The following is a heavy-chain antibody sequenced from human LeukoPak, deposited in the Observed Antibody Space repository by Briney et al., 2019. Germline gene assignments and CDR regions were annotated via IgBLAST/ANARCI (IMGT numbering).Heavy chain of an antibody. CDR1: AFTFSSYE. CDR2: ISSSGSTI. Sequence: GGSLRLSCAASAFTFSSYEMNWVRQAPGKGLEWVSYISSSGSTIYYADSVKGRFTISRDNAKKSLYLEMNSLRAEDTAVYYCARERGLAYYYDSSGTAFDYWGEGTLVTVSS. CDR3: ARERGLAYYYDSSGTAFDY. D-gene: IGHD3-22*01. J-gene: IGHJ4*02. V-gene: IGHV3-48*03.